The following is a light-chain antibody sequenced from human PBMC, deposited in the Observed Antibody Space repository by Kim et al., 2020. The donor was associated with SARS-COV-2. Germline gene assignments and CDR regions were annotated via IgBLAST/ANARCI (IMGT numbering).Light chain of an antibody. V-gene: IGKV3-20*01. CDR3: QLYDDSLFT. Sequence: PPGERAPLSCRARQSVSSNSLAWYQQKPGQAPRLLIHSTSTRATGIPDRFSGSGSGTDFTLTISRLDPEDFAVYYCQLYDDSLFTFGPGTKVDIK. J-gene: IGKJ3*01. CDR1: QSVSSNS. CDR2: STS.